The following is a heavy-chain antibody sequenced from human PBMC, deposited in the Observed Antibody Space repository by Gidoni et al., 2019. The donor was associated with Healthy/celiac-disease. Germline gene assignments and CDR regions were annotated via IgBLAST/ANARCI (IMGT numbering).Heavy chain of an antibody. Sequence: QVQLQESGPGLVKPSETLSLTCPVSGGSISSYYWRWIRQPPGKGLEGIGYIYYSGSTNYNPSLKGRVTISVDTSKNQFSLKLSSVTAADTAVYYCARVRYDILTGYPTYFDYWGQGTLVTVSS. CDR3: ARVRYDILTGYPTYFDY. CDR2: IYYSGST. V-gene: IGHV4-59*01. J-gene: IGHJ4*02. D-gene: IGHD3-9*01. CDR1: GGSISSYY.